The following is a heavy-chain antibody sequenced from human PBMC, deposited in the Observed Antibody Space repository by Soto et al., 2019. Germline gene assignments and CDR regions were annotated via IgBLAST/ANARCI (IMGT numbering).Heavy chain of an antibody. CDR2: TSSNGGTK. D-gene: IGHD1-1*01. CDR1: GFTFSSYS. Sequence: GGSLRLSCATSGFTFSSYSMHWFRQAPGKGLEWVAVTSSNGGTKFYADSVKGRFTIPRDNSKNTLYLQMNSLGAEDTAVYYCAREVVTTEWYFDNWGQGIPVTVSS. J-gene: IGHJ4*02. V-gene: IGHV3-30-3*01. CDR3: AREVVTTEWYFDN.